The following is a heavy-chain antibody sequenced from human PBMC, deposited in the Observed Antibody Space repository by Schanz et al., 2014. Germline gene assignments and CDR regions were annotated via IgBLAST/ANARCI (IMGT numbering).Heavy chain of an antibody. D-gene: IGHD3-10*01. J-gene: IGHJ4*02. CDR3: ALREKPYGPFAS. CDR2: ISYSGVT. V-gene: IGHV4-31*09. CDR1: GDSISSGGYY. Sequence: QVQLQESGPGLVKPSQTLSLTCTVSGDSISSGGYYWSWIRQHPGKGLEWIGYISYSGVTYYNPSLKSRVTISVDKPKKQFSLKVTSMTAADTAVYYCALREKPYGPFASWGQGALVTVSS.